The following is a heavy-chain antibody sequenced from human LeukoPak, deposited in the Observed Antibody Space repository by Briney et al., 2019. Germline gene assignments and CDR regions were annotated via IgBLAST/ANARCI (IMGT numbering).Heavy chain of an antibody. J-gene: IGHJ6*03. Sequence: PSETLSLTCTVSGGSISSGNYYWTWVRQPAGKGLECIGRIPNTGNIHYNPSLKSRVTISIDASKNQFSLNLSSVTAADTAVYYCARFHYGSGSLYYYYYYMDVWGKGTTVTVSS. CDR2: IPNTGNI. CDR3: ARFHYGSGSLYYYYYYMDV. V-gene: IGHV4-61*02. CDR1: GGSISSGNYY. D-gene: IGHD3-10*01.